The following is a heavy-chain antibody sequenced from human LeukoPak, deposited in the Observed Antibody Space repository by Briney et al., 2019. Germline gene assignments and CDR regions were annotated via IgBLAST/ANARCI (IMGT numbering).Heavy chain of an antibody. J-gene: IGHJ4*02. CDR2: ISYDGSNK. Sequence: GGSLRLSCAASGFTLSSYAMHWGRPAPGKGLGGGAVISYDGSNKYYADSVKGRFTISRDNSKNTLYLQMNSLRAEDTAVYYCARDLGYCSGGSCYSSHPDYWGQGTLVTVSS. V-gene: IGHV3-30-3*01. CDR3: ARDLGYCSGGSCYSSHPDY. CDR1: GFTLSSYA. D-gene: IGHD2-15*01.